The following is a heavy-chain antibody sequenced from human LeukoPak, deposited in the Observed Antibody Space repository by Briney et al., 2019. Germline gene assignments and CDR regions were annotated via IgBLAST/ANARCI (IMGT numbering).Heavy chain of an antibody. Sequence: GASVKVSCKASGYTFTGYYMHWVRQAPGQGLEWMGCIKPNPGGVKYSQKFQGRVTMTRDTSISTAYMELSRLRSDDTAVYYCARDQLRRPPAPGMKVSYYYYYYMDVWGKGTTVTVSS. D-gene: IGHD1-7*01. CDR2: IKPNPGGV. V-gene: IGHV1-2*02. CDR1: GYTFTGYY. J-gene: IGHJ6*03. CDR3: ARDQLRRPPAPGMKVSYYYYYYMDV.